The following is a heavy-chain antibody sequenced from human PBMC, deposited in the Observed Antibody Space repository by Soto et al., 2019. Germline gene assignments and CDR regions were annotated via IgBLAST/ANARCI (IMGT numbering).Heavy chain of an antibody. CDR1: GYTFSSYH. J-gene: IGHJ4*02. V-gene: IGHV1-18*01. CDR3: ARDRPPVDY. Sequence: QIQLVQSGAEVKKPGASVKVSCKASGYTFSSYHITWVRQAPGQGLEWMGWISAYNGNTNYAQNLQGRATMTTDPTPSTANMEQRSLRSDDTAVYYCARDRPPVDYWGQGTLVTVSS. CDR2: ISAYNGNT.